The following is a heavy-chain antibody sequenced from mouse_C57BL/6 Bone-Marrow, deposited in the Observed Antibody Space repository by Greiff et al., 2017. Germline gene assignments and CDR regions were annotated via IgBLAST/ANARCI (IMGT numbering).Heavy chain of an antibody. Sequence: QVQLKQSGTELVKPGASVKLSCKASGYTFTSYWMHWVKQRPGQGLEWIGNINPSNGGTNYNEKFKSKATLTVDKSSSTAYMQLSSLTSEDSAVYYGARWEAGTRVDYGGQGTTLTVSS. CDR1: GYTFTSYW. CDR2: INPSNGGT. D-gene: IGHD4-1*01. J-gene: IGHJ2*01. CDR3: ARWEAGTRVDY. V-gene: IGHV1-53*01.